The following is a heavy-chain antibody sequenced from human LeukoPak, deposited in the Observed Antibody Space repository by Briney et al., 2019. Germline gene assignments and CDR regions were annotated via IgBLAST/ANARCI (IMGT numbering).Heavy chain of an antibody. J-gene: IGHJ3*01. Sequence: PSETLSLTCTVSGGSITSGGYYWSWIRQHPGKGLECIGYISYSGTTYSNPSRRSRLTLSVDTSKSQFSLKLSSVTAADTALYFCARETGSASAFDFWAKGQWSPSLQ. CDR3: ARETGSASAFDF. V-gene: IGHV4-31*03. D-gene: IGHD6-19*01. CDR1: GGSITSGGYY. CDR2: ISYSGTT.